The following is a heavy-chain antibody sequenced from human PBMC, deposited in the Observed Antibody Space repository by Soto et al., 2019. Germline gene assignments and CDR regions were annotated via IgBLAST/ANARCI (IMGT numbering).Heavy chain of an antibody. V-gene: IGHV4-4*02. J-gene: IGHJ4*02. Sequence: SETLSLTCAVSGGSFTSNNWWTWVRQPPGQGLEWIGYIYYSGSTYYNPSLKSRVTISVDTSKNQFSLKLSSVTAADTAVYYCARGYSGYDFRLDYWGQGTLVTVSS. CDR2: IYYSGST. CDR3: ARGYSGYDFRLDY. CDR1: GGSFTSNNW. D-gene: IGHD5-12*01.